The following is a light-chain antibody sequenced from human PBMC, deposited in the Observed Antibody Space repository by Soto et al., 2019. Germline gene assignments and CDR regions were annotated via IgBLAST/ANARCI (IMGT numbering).Light chain of an antibody. J-gene: IGLJ2*01. CDR3: SSYTRSSTVV. CDR1: SSDLGSYNY. V-gene: IGLV2-14*01. CDR2: DVI. Sequence: QSALTQPASVSGSPGQSITISCTGTSSDLGSYNYVSWYQQHPGKAPKLMIYDVINRPSGVSNRFSGSKSGNTASLTISGLQAEDEADYYCSSYTRSSTVVFGGGTKLTVL.